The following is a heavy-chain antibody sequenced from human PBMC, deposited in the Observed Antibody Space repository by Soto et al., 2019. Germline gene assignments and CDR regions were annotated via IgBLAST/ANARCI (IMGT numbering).Heavy chain of an antibody. D-gene: IGHD1-1*01. Sequence: NPXETLSLTCTVSGYSISTYYWSWIRQPPGKGLQWIGYIFYSGGTAYNPSLKSRVTISLDMSKKQISLKLSSVTTADTATYFCARLQLVQKVIDYWGQGTLVTVSS. CDR1: GYSISTYY. J-gene: IGHJ4*02. CDR2: IFYSGGT. CDR3: ARLQLVQKVIDY. V-gene: IGHV4-59*01.